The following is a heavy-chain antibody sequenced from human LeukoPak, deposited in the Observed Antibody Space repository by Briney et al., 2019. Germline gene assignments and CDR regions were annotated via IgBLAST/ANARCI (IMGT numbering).Heavy chain of an antibody. CDR1: GFTFSSYW. V-gene: IGHV3-74*01. CDR3: ARDPMALDWFDP. CDR2: INSDGSSI. D-gene: IGHD3-10*01. J-gene: IGHJ5*02. Sequence: GGSLRLSCAASGFTFSSYWMHWVRRAPGKGLVWVSRINSDGSSIDYADSVKGRFTISRDNAKSTLYLQMNSLRAEDTAVYYCARDPMALDWFDPWGQGTLVTVSS.